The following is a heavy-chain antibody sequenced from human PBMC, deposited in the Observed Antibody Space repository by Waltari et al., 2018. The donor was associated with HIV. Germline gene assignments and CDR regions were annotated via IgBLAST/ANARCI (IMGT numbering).Heavy chain of an antibody. D-gene: IGHD3-22*01. CDR1: GRSFSSYY. V-gene: IGHV4-34*01. Sequence: QMQLQQWGAGLLKSSETLSLTCAVYGRSFSSYYWTWIRQPPGKGLEWLGEINHTGRTKYNPSLKSRVTISVDTSKNQFSLNVTSVTAADTAVYYCARGYYYDGSPLPSDYWGQGTLVTVSS. CDR3: ARGYYYDGSPLPSDY. CDR2: INHTGRT. J-gene: IGHJ4*02.